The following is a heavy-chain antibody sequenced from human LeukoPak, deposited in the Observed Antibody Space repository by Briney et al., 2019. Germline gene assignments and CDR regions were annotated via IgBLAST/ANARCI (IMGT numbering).Heavy chain of an antibody. CDR3: ARDQSDRDYGGNWWFDP. V-gene: IGHV4-30-2*01. D-gene: IGHD4-23*01. J-gene: IGHJ5*02. CDR2: IYHSGST. Sequence: SQTLSLTCAVSGGSISSGGYSWSWIRQPPGKGLEWIGYIYHSGSTYYNPSLKSRVTISVDRSKNQFSLKLGSVTAADTAVYYCARDQSDRDYGGNWWFDPWGQGTLVTVSS. CDR1: GGSISSGGYS.